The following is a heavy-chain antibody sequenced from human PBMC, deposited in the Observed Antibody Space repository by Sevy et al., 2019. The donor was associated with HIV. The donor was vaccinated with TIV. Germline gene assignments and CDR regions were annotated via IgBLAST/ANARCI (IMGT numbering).Heavy chain of an antibody. CDR1: GGSISSYY. V-gene: IGHV4-59*08. CDR2: IYYSGST. CDR3: ARHNKHYDFWSDLNWFDL. Sequence: SETLSLTCTVSGGSISSYYWSWIRQPPGKGLEWIGYIYYSGSTNYNPSLKSRVTISVDTSKNQFSLKLSSVTAADTAVYYCARHNKHYDFWSDLNWFDLWGQGTLVTVSS. J-gene: IGHJ5*02. D-gene: IGHD3-3*01.